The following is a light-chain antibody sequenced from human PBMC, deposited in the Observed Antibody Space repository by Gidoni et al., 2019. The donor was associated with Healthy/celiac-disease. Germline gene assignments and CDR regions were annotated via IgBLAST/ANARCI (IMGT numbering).Light chain of an antibody. CDR3: QQSYSTPLT. V-gene: IGKV1-39*01. CDR2: AAS. Sequence: DIQMTQSPSSLSASVGDRVTITCRASQSISSYLNWYQQKPGKAPKLLIYAASSLQSGVPSRFSWRGSWTDFTRTISSPQPEDFATFYFQQSYSTPLTFXGXTKVEIK. J-gene: IGKJ4*01. CDR1: QSISSY.